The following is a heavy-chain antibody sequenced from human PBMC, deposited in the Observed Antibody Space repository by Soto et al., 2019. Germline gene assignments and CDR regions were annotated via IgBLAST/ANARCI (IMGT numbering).Heavy chain of an antibody. CDR2: IFPRDSDT. J-gene: IGHJ6*02. D-gene: IGHD1-20*01. V-gene: IGHV5-51*01. CDR3: ARHPHNTSPAGFYYYGMDL. Sequence: PGESLKISCKASGYDFTNNWIGWVRQMPGKGLEWMRIIFPRDSDTRYSPSFQGQVTISADKSITTAYLQWSSLEASDTAIYYCARHPHNTSPAGFYYYGMDLWGQGTTVTVSS. CDR1: GYDFTNNW.